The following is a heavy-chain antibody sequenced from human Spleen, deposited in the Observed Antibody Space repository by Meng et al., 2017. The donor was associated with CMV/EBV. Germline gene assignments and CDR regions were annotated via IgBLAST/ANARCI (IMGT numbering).Heavy chain of an antibody. D-gene: IGHD2-21*01. CDR2: IYWNDEK. V-gene: IGHV2-5*01. Sequence: SGFSLGSYGVSVGWIRQPPGKALEWLALIYWNDEKRYSPSLKSRVIITKDTSKNQVVLTMTNVDPVDTATYFCVHRRKGWGSDYFDYWGQGVLVTVSS. CDR1: GFSLGSYGVS. CDR3: VHRRKGWGSDYFDY. J-gene: IGHJ4*02.